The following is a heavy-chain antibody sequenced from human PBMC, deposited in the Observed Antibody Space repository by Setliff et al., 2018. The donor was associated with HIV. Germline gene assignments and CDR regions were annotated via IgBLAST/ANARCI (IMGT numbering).Heavy chain of an antibody. J-gene: IGHJ6*02. CDR1: GFTFSSYW. V-gene: IGHV3-74*01. CDR3: ARGGVYAIDYYYGMDV. D-gene: IGHD2-8*01. Sequence: PGGSLRLSCAASGFTFSSYWMHWVRQAPGKGLVWVSRINSDGSSTSYADSVKGRFTISRDNAKNTLYLQMNSLRAEDTAVYYCARGGVYAIDYYYGMDVWGQGTTVTV. CDR2: INSDGSST.